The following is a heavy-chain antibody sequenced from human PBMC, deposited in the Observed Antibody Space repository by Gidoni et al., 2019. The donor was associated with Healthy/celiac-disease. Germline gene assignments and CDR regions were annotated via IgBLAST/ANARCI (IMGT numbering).Heavy chain of an antibody. Sequence: GSFSGYYWSWIRQPPGKGLEGIGEINHSGSTNYNPSLKSRVTISVDTSKNQFSLKLSSVTAADTAVYYCARGRGWNYYYYYGMDVWGQGTTVTVSS. CDR2: INHSGST. CDR3: ARGRGWNYYYYYGMDV. J-gene: IGHJ6*02. V-gene: IGHV4-34*01. CDR1: GSFSGYY. D-gene: IGHD1-1*01.